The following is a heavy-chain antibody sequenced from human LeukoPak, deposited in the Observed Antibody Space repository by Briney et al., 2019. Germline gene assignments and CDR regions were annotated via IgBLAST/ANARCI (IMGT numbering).Heavy chain of an antibody. Sequence: GESLKIACKGSGYRFTSYWISWVRPMPGKGLGWMGRIDPSDSYTNYSPSFQGHVTISADKSISTAYLQWSSLKASDTAMYYCARHQWGYGMDVWGKGTTVTVSS. D-gene: IGHD3-16*01. CDR1: GYRFTSYW. J-gene: IGHJ6*04. CDR2: IDPSDSYT. V-gene: IGHV5-10-1*01. CDR3: ARHQWGYGMDV.